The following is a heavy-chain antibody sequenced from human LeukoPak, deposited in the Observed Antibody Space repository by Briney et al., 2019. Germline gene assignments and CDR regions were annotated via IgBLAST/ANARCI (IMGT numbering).Heavy chain of an antibody. V-gene: IGHV4-38-2*02. CDR2: IYHSGRT. Sequence: SETLSLTCTVSGYSISNGYYWGWMRQPPGKGLEWIGSIYHSGRTHYNPSLKSRVIISVDTSKNYFSLKLSSVTAADTAIYYCATYRQVLLPFESWGQGTLVTVSA. CDR3: ATYRQVLLPFES. D-gene: IGHD2-8*02. CDR1: GYSISNGYY. J-gene: IGHJ4*02.